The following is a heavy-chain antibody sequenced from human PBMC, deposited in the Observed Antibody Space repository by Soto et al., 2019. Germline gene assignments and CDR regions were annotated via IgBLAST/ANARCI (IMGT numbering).Heavy chain of an antibody. Sequence: QVQLVQSGAEMKKPGSSVNVSCQSSGGTFNTYAMNWVRQAPGQGPEWMGDISPMFGAANYAPKFQGRVTITADESMGTSYMQLSSLTSEDTALYFCAREVQVHTPAFVYWGQGTLVTVSS. D-gene: IGHD3-10*01. CDR2: ISPMFGAA. CDR3: AREVQVHTPAFVY. J-gene: IGHJ4*02. V-gene: IGHV1-69*19. CDR1: GGTFNTYA.